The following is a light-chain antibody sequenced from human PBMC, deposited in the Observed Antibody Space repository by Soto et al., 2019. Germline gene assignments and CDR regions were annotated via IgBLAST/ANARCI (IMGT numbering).Light chain of an antibody. J-gene: IGKJ2*01. Sequence: MPQYPATLAVAPGGRATLSCRASQSVGVNLAWYQQKHGQAPRLLLYRSSTRATCIPARFSGSGSGAEFTLTIDSLQSEDFAIYFCQQYNYWPYTFGRGTKLEIK. CDR2: RSS. CDR3: QQYNYWPYT. CDR1: QSVGVN. V-gene: IGKV3-15*01.